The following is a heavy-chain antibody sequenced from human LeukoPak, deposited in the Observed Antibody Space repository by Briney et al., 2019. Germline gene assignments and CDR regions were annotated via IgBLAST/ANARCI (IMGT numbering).Heavy chain of an antibody. Sequence: SETLSLTCTVSGGSISSSSYYWGWIRQPPGKGLEWIGSIYYSGSTYYHPSLKSRFTISVDTSKNQFSLKLSSVTAADTAVYYCARLPNYYDSSGYYYYFDYWGQGTLVTVSS. D-gene: IGHD3-22*01. CDR2: IYYSGST. CDR1: GGSISSSSYY. V-gene: IGHV4-39*01. J-gene: IGHJ4*02. CDR3: ARLPNYYDSSGYYYYFDY.